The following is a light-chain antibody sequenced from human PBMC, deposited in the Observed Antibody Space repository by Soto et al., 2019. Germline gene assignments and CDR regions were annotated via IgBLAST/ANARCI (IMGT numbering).Light chain of an antibody. CDR2: GAS. J-gene: IGKJ1*01. V-gene: IGKV3-15*01. Sequence: EILMTQSPATLSVSPGERATLSCRASQSVDSNLAWYQQKPGQAPRLLIYGASTRATGISARFSGSGSGTEFTLTISSLQSEDFGLYYRQQYNNWWTFGQGTKVEIX. CDR3: QQYNNWWT. CDR1: QSVDSN.